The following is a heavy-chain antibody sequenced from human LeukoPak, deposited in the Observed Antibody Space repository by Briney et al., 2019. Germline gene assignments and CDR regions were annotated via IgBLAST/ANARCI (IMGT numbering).Heavy chain of an antibody. J-gene: IGHJ6*02. Sequence: GGSLRLSCAASGFTFSSYGMHWVRQAPGKGLEWVAVIWYGGSNKYYADSVKGRFTISRDNSKNTLYLQMNSLRAEDTAVYYCAREREQWLDPVDYYYGMDVWGQGTTVTVSS. D-gene: IGHD6-19*01. CDR1: GFTFSSYG. CDR2: IWYGGSNK. CDR3: AREREQWLDPVDYYYGMDV. V-gene: IGHV3-33*01.